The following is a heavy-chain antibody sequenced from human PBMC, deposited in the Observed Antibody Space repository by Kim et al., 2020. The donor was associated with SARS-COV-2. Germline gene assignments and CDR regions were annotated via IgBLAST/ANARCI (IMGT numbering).Heavy chain of an antibody. D-gene: IGHD6-13*01. Sequence: PALKSRVTMSVDTSKNQFSLKLSSVTAADTAVYYCARDGAAGYYYYGMDVWGQGTTVTVSS. CDR3: ARDGAAGYYYYGMDV. V-gene: IGHV4-4*07. J-gene: IGHJ6*02.